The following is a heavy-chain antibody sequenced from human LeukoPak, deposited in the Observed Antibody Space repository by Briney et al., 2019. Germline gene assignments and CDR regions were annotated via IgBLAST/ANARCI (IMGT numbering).Heavy chain of an antibody. D-gene: IGHD3-10*02. J-gene: IGHJ4*02. Sequence: GGSLRLSCAASGFTFSSYGFHWVRQAPGKGLEWVAVIWYDGSNIHYAEPVKGRFTISRDNSRDTLYLHMNSLRPEDTAVYYCARDFYTGMFDYWGQGTLVTVSS. CDR3: ARDFYTGMFDY. CDR2: IWYDGSNI. CDR1: GFTFSSYG. V-gene: IGHV3-33*01.